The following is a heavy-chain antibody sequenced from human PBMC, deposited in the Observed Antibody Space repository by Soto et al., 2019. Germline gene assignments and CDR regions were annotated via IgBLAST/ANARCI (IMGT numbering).Heavy chain of an antibody. D-gene: IGHD6-25*01. J-gene: IGHJ5*02. Sequence: SETLSLTCTVSGGSISSSSYYWGWIRQPPGKGLEWIGSIYYSGSTYYNPSLKSRVTISVDTSKNQFSLILSSVTSADTAVYYCARDQLSSGLYVWFDPWGQGTLVTVSS. CDR3: ARDQLSSGLYVWFDP. V-gene: IGHV4-39*07. CDR2: IYYSGST. CDR1: GGSISSSSYY.